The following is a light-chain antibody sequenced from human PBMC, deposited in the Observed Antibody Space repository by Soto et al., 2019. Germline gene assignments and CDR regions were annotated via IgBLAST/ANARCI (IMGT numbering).Light chain of an antibody. Sequence: DIQMTQSPSSLSASVGDRVTMTCRAGQDINIYLAWYQQKPGKVPKLLISAASTLQSGVPSRFSGSGSGTDFTLTISSLQPEDVATYYCQKYDDAPLTFGGGTKVEIK. CDR3: QKYDDAPLT. CDR2: AAS. J-gene: IGKJ4*01. CDR1: QDINIY. V-gene: IGKV1-27*01.